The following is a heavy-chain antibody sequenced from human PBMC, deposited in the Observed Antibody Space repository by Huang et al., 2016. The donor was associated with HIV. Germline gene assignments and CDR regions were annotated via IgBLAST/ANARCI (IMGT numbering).Heavy chain of an antibody. J-gene: IGHJ4*02. D-gene: IGHD1-1*01. CDR2: MTGKSAGESGKV. CDR1: GFTFEDYS. Sequence: EVRLVESGGGLVQPGRSLRLSCSASGFTFEDYSMHWVREGPGKGMEYGSGMTGKSAGESGKVFYADSVKGGFIISRDDTGNSLYLQMNSLRVEDMALYYCAHLPEPTSPWTDYWGQGTLVTVSS. V-gene: IGHV3-9*03. CDR3: AHLPEPTSPWTDY.